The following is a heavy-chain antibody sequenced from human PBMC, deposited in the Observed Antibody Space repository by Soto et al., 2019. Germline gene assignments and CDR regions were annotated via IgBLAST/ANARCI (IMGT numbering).Heavy chain of an antibody. CDR1: GFSLSTNGVG. Sequence: SGPTLVNPTQTLTLTCTFSGFSLSTNGVGVGWIRQSPGKALEWLALLNWDDDKRYNPSLESRLTITSDTSKTHVVLIMTNMGPVDTGTYYCAHRRRDRSDWYGGNFDYWGQGTLVTVSS. D-gene: IGHD6-13*01. J-gene: IGHJ4*02. CDR3: AHRRRDRSDWYGGNFDY. V-gene: IGHV2-5*02. CDR2: LNWDDDK.